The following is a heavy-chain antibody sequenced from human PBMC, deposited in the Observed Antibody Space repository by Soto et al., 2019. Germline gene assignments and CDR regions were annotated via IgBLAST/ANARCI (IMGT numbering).Heavy chain of an antibody. CDR3: AKADGNGWEPWGTVFDY. Sequence: QVQLVESGGGVVQPGRSLRLSCVASGFSFNSYAMHWVRQAPGKGLDWVAFISNDGSYEYYADSVKGRFTISRDNSKNMLSLQMNRLTAEDTAVYYCAKADGNGWEPWGTVFDYWGQGTLVTVSS. CDR1: GFSFNSYA. CDR2: ISNDGSYE. J-gene: IGHJ4*02. D-gene: IGHD1-26*01. V-gene: IGHV3-30*18.